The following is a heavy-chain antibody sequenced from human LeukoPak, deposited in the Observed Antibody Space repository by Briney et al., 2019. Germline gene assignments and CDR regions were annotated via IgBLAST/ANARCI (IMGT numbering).Heavy chain of an antibody. J-gene: IGHJ3*01. V-gene: IGHV3-21*01. CDR3: ARVHYYGSGIP. Sequence: GGSLRLSCAASGFTFSTYNMNWVRQAPGKGPEWVSSISSSSSFIYYADSVKGRFTISRDNAKNSLYLQMNSLRAEDTAVYYCARVHYYGSGIPGGQGTMVTVSS. CDR1: GFTFSTYN. D-gene: IGHD3-10*01. CDR2: ISSSSSFI.